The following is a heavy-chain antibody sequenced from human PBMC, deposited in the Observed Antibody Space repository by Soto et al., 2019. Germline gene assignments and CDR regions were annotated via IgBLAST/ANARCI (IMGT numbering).Heavy chain of an antibody. V-gene: IGHV3-64*04. CDR3: ARSRDGYSFYFYYGMDG. D-gene: IGHD4-4*01. CDR2: ISGYGDTT. Sequence: PGGSLRLSCSASGFTFSSNAMHWVRQAPGKGLEYVSAISGYGDTTYYADSVKGRFTISRDNSKNTLYLQMNSLRAEDTAVYYCARSRDGYSFYFYYGMDGWGQGTTVTVSS. J-gene: IGHJ6*02. CDR1: GFTFSSNA.